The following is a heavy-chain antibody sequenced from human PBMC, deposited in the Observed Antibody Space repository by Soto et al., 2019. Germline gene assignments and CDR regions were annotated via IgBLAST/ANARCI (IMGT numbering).Heavy chain of an antibody. Sequence: QVQLQESGPGLVKPSETLSLTCTVSGGSVNSDSYYWSWIRQPPGKRLEWIGSLYYSGSTNYNPSLPRRVTISVDTSQNQFSLKLSSVTAADTAVYFCARESRAFSSSGGLDVWGQGTTVTVSS. V-gene: IGHV4-61*01. CDR3: ARESRAFSSSGGLDV. CDR1: GGSVNSDSYY. J-gene: IGHJ6*02. D-gene: IGHD3-10*01. CDR2: LYYSGST.